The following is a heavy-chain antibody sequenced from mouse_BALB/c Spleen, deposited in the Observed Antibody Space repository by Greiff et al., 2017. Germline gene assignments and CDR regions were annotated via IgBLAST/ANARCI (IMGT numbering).Heavy chain of an antibody. V-gene: IGHV1-63*02. J-gene: IGHJ4*01. CDR3: ARAYYGSSYNYAMDY. D-gene: IGHD1-1*01. Sequence: QVQLQQSGAELVRPGTSVKISCKASGYTFTNYWLGWVKQRPGHGLEWIGDIYPGGGYTNYNEKFKGKATLTADTSSSTAYMQLSSLTSEDSAVYLCARAYYGSSYNYAMDYWGQGTSVTVSS. CDR2: IYPGGGYT. CDR1: GYTFTNYW.